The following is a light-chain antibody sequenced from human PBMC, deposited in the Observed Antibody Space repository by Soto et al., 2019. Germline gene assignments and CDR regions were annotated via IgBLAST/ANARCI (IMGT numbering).Light chain of an antibody. V-gene: IGKV1-5*03. J-gene: IGKJ4*01. Sequence: DIQMTQSPSTLSASVGDRVTITCRASQSISSWLAWYQQKPGKAPKLLIYTGSNLKSGVPSRFSGSGSGTEFTLTISSLQPDDFATYYCQEYNSDSGLTFGGGTKVEIK. CDR1: QSISSW. CDR2: TGS. CDR3: QEYNSDSGLT.